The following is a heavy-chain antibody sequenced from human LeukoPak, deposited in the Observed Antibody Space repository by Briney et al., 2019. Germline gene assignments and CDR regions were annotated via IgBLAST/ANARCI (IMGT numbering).Heavy chain of an antibody. J-gene: IGHJ6*01. Sequence: SETLSLTCTVSGGSISSYYWSWIRQPPGKGLDWIGYIYYSGSTNYNPSLKSRVTISVHTSKHQSSLKLSSVTAADTAVYYCARCYVANYYGMDVWGQGTTVTVSS. CDR1: GGSISSYY. D-gene: IGHD5-12*01. CDR2: IYYSGST. V-gene: IGHV4-59*08. CDR3: ARCYVANYYGMDV.